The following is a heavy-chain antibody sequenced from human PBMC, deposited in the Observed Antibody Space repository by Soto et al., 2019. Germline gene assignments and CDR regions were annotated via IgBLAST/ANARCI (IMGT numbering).Heavy chain of an antibody. D-gene: IGHD3-10*01. CDR3: APTYGSGSSRPRFDY. CDR1: GGTFSSYT. Sequence: SVKVSCKASGGTFSSYTISWVRQAPGQGLEWMGRIIPILGIANYAQKFQGRVTITADKSTSTAYMELSSPRSEDTAVYYCAPTYGSGSSRPRFDYWGQGTLVTVSS. J-gene: IGHJ4*02. V-gene: IGHV1-69*02. CDR2: IIPILGIA.